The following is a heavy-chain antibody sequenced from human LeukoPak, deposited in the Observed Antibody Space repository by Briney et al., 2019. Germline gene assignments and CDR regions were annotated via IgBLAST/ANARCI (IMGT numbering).Heavy chain of an antibody. CDR2: ISSSSSTI. CDR3: ARSTRYGDYARNAFDI. V-gene: IGHV3-48*02. CDR1: GFTFSSYS. J-gene: IGHJ3*02. D-gene: IGHD4-17*01. Sequence: GGSLRLSCAASGFTFSSYSMNWVRQAPGKGLEWVSYISSSSSTIYNVDSVKGRFTISRDNAKNSLYLQMNSLRDEDTAVYYCARSTRYGDYARNAFDIWAKGQWSPSLQ.